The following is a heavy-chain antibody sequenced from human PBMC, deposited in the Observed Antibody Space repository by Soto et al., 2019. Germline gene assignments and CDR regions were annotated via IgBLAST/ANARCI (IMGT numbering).Heavy chain of an antibody. V-gene: IGHV4-31*11. CDR2: IYYSGST. CDR3: ARTGVEAAAGTGLDY. Sequence: SETLSLTWAVSGGSISSGGYYWSWIRQHPGKGLEWIGYIYYSGSTYYNPSLKSRVTISVDTSKNQFSLKLSSVTAADTAVYYCARTGVEAAAGTGLDYWGQGNLVTVSS. D-gene: IGHD6-13*01. J-gene: IGHJ4*02. CDR1: GGSISSGGYY.